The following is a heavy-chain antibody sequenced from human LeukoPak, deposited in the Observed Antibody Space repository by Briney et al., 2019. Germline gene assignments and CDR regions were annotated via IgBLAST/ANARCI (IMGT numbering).Heavy chain of an antibody. CDR3: ARDLEVTIFGVSKGFDP. Sequence: ASVKVSCKASGYTFTGYYMHWVRQAPGQGLEWMGWINPNSGGTNYAQKFQGRVTMTRDTSISTAYMELSRLRSDDTAVYYCARDLEVTIFGVSKGFDPWGQETLVTVSS. V-gene: IGHV1-2*02. CDR1: GYTFTGYY. J-gene: IGHJ5*02. CDR2: INPNSGGT. D-gene: IGHD3-3*01.